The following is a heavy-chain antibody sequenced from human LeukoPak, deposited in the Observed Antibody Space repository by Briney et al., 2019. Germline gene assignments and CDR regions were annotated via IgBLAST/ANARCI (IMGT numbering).Heavy chain of an antibody. CDR1: GFTVSSNY. V-gene: IGHV3-53*01. D-gene: IGHD2-2*01. Sequence: GGSLRLSCAASGFTVSSNYMSWVRQAPGKGLEWVSVIYSGGSTYYADSVKGRFTISRDNSKNTLYLQMNSLRAEDTAVYYCARSTWVVPTVAFFFDSWGQGTLVTVSS. CDR2: IYSGGST. J-gene: IGHJ4*02. CDR3: ARSTWVVPTVAFFFDS.